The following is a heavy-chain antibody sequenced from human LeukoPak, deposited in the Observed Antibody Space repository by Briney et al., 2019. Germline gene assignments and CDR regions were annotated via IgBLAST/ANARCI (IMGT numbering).Heavy chain of an antibody. CDR1: GFTFSSYA. CDR3: AKDKDSSGWYVPGWLFGY. D-gene: IGHD6-19*01. V-gene: IGHV3-23*01. Sequence: PGGSLRLSCAASGFTFSSYAMSWVRHAPGKGLEWVSYISGSGGSTYYADSVKGRFTISRDNSKNTLYLQMSSLRAEDTAVYYCAKDKDSSGWYVPGWLFGYWGQGTLVAVSS. CDR2: ISGSGGST. J-gene: IGHJ4*02.